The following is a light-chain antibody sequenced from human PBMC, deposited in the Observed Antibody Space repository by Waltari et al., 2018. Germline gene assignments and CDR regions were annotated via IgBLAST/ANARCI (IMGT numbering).Light chain of an antibody. Sequence: SYELTQPPSVSVSPGQTARITCSGDALPTKQGYWYQQKSGQAPVLVIYEDTERPSGIPERFSGSSSGTMATLTISGAQVEDEADYYCYSGDDSGNQEVFGGGTKLTVL. CDR1: ALPTKQ. CDR2: EDT. CDR3: YSGDDSGNQEV. J-gene: IGLJ2*01. V-gene: IGLV3-10*01.